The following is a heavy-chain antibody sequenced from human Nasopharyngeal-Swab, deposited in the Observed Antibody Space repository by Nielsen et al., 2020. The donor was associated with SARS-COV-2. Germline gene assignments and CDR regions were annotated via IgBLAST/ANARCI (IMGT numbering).Heavy chain of an antibody. CDR3: ASSSLPYLLCGRDCYSDY. D-gene: IGHD2-21*02. CDR2: INAGNGNT. CDR1: GYTFITYA. J-gene: IGHJ4*02. Sequence: ASGKVSCKASGYTFITYAMHWVRQAPGQRLEWMGWINAGNGNTKYSQKFQGRVTISRDTSASTAYMELSSLRSEDTAVYYCASSSLPYLLCGRDCYSDYWGQGTLFTVSS. V-gene: IGHV1-3*01.